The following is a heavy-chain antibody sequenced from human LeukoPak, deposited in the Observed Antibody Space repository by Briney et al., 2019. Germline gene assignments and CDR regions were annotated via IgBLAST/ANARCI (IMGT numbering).Heavy chain of an antibody. V-gene: IGHV4-30-4*01. CDR2: IYYSGST. Sequence: PSETLSLTCTVSGGSISSGHYYWSWIRQPPGKGLEWTGSIYYSGSTYYNPSLKSRVTISVDTSKNQFSLKLSSVTAADTAVYYCARVDDTAMNRWGQGTLVTVSS. CDR1: GGSISSGHYY. CDR3: ARVDDTAMNR. J-gene: IGHJ5*02. D-gene: IGHD5-18*01.